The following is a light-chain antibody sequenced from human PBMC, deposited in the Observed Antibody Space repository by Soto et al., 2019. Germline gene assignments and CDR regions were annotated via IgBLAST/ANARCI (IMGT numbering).Light chain of an antibody. CDR1: QYITTW. V-gene: IGKV1-5*01. Sequence: IQMTQSPSTLSASVGDRVTITCRASQYITTWVAWYQQKPGKAPKLLIYGASNLQSGVPSRFSGSGSGTEFTLTISSLQSEDFAVYYCQQYNNWPRAFAQGTKVDIK. J-gene: IGKJ1*01. CDR2: GAS. CDR3: QQYNNWPRA.